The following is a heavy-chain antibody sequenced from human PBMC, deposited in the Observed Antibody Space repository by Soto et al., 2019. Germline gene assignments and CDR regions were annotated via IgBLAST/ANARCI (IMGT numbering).Heavy chain of an antibody. CDR3: AKQRYSGFYYFDY. Sequence: TSETLSLTCSVSGGSISTYYWTWIRQPPGKGLEWIGYIYYSGSANYNPSLKSRLTISLDTSKNQFSPKLISVTAADTAVYYCAKQRYSGFYYFDYWGQGALVTVSS. D-gene: IGHD6-19*01. CDR1: GGSISTYY. CDR2: IYYSGSA. J-gene: IGHJ4*02. V-gene: IGHV4-59*01.